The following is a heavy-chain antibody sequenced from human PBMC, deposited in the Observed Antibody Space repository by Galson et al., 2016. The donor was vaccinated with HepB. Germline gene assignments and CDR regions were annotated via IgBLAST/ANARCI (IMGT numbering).Heavy chain of an antibody. Sequence: ETLSLTCTVSGGSISSSSYYWGWIRQPPGKGLEYIGNIYYSGITYYNPSLKSRVTISVDTSKNQFSLKLSSMTAADTAIYYCARLPFNWNLPYFDYWGQGTLATVSS. D-gene: IGHD1-20*01. J-gene: IGHJ4*02. CDR3: ARLPFNWNLPYFDY. V-gene: IGHV4-39*01. CDR1: GGSISSSSYY. CDR2: IYYSGIT.